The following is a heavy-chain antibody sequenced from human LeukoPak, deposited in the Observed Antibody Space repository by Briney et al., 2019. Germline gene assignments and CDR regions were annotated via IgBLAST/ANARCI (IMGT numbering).Heavy chain of an antibody. Sequence: PSETLSLTCNVSGGSMSSYHWSWIRQPPGKGLEWIGYIYYSGSTNYNPSLESRVTISLDTSKNQFSLKLSSVTAADTAVYYCARDQDIGYWSLGVWGQGTLVIVSS. CDR2: IYYSGST. CDR3: ARDQDIGYWSLGV. V-gene: IGHV4-59*01. CDR1: GGSMSSYH. D-gene: IGHD2-15*01. J-gene: IGHJ4*02.